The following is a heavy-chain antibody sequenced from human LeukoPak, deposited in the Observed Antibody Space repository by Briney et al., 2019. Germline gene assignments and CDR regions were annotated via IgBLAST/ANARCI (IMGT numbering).Heavy chain of an antibody. J-gene: IGHJ5*02. V-gene: IGHV3-30*18. CDR3: AKSPGVPPLHSKRGESWFDP. CDR2: ISYDGSNK. Sequence: QAGGSLRLSCAASGFTFSSYGMHWVRQAPGKGLEWVAVISYDGSNKYYADSVKGRFTISRDNSKNTLYLQMNSLRAEDTAVYYCAKSPGVPPLHSKRGESWFDPWGQGTLVTVSS. D-gene: IGHD4-11*01. CDR1: GFTFSSYG.